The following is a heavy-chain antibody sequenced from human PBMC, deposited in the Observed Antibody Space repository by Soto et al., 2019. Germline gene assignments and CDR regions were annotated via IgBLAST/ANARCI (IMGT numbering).Heavy chain of an antibody. Sequence: QVQLQQWGAGLVKPSETLSLSCAVYGQSFSGHSWAWIRQPPGKGLEWIGEINESGSTYYNPSLKSRVTSSTDTSKNQFSLKLSSVSAAETAAYFCARGSGIVALPGELEDVKYDYWGQGTLVNVSS. CDR1: GQSFSGHS. D-gene: IGHD1-1*01. V-gene: IGHV4-34*01. J-gene: IGHJ4*02. CDR2: INESGST. CDR3: ARGSGIVALPGELEDVKYDY.